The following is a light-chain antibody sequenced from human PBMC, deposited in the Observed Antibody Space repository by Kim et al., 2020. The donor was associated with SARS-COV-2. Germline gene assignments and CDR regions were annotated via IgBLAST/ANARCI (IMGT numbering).Light chain of an antibody. J-gene: IGKJ1*01. Sequence: GDRVTITCRASQAIRNELTWYQQKPGRAPQLLIYAASSLVSGVPSRFSGSGSDTLFTLTIASLQPEDFATYYCLQDYTYPRTFGQGTKVDIK. CDR2: AAS. CDR1: QAIRNE. V-gene: IGKV1-6*01. CDR3: LQDYTYPRT.